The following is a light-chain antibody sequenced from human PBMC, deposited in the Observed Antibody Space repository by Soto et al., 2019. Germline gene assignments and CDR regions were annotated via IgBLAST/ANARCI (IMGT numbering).Light chain of an antibody. J-gene: IGKJ1*01. Sequence: DIVLTQSPGTLSLSPGERATLSCRASQSVTSNYLAWYQHKPGQAPRLLIYDASSRATGIPARFSASGSGTDFTLTISDVQPEDFALYYCHQRQSWPRTFGQGTKVDIK. CDR2: DAS. V-gene: IGKV3D-20*02. CDR3: HQRQSWPRT. CDR1: QSVTSNY.